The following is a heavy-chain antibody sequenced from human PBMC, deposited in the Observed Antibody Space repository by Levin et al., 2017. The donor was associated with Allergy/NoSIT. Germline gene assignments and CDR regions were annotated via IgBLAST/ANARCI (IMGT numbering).Heavy chain of an antibody. D-gene: IGHD3-10*01. V-gene: IGHV4-59*01. J-gene: IGHJ3*02. Sequence: SETLSLTCTVPGGSISSYYWSWIRQPPGKGLEWIGYIYYSGSTNYNPSLKSRVTISVDTSKNQFSLKLSSVTAADTAVYYCATYGSGSYYNAHAFDIWGQGTMVTVSS. CDR2: IYYSGST. CDR1: GGSISSYY. CDR3: ATYGSGSYYNAHAFDI.